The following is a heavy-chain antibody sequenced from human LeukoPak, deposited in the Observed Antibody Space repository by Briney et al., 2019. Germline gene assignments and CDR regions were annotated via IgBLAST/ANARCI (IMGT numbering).Heavy chain of an antibody. CDR2: IYYSGST. CDR1: GGSISSSSYY. J-gene: IGHJ4*02. CDR3: ARLYGNFQNYYDY. D-gene: IGHD1-7*01. V-gene: IGHV4-39*07. Sequence: SETLSLTCTVSGGSISSSSYYWGWIRQPPGKGLEWIGSIYYSGSTYYNPSLKSRVTISVDTSKNQFSLKLSSVTAADTAVYYCARLYGNFQNYYDYWGQGTLVTVSS.